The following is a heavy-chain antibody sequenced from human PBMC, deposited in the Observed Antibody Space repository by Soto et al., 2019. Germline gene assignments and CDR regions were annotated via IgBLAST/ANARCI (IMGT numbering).Heavy chain of an antibody. CDR2: IYYSGTT. CDR1: GDSITSNSYF. J-gene: IGHJ4*02. Sequence: SETLSLTCTVSGDSITSNSYFWAWIRQPPGKGLEWIGSIYYSGTTYYNPSLKSRVTISVDRSKNQFSLKLNSVTAADTAVYYCARHFSVDYFDSWGQGALVTVSS. CDR3: ARHFSVDYFDS. V-gene: IGHV4-39*01.